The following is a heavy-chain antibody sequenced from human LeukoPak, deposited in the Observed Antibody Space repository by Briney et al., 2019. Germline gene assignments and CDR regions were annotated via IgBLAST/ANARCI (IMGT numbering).Heavy chain of an antibody. J-gene: IGHJ4*02. CDR2: IKQEGCEK. CDR3: ARVSSGYSSFDN. D-gene: IGHD6-25*01. CDR1: GFTFSSLW. V-gene: IGHV3-7*01. Sequence: PGGSLSLSWAPSGFTFSSLWMSWVRHALGKGLEWVAYIKQEGCEKYYVDSVKGRLTISRDHAKHSLCLQTNSLRAEDPAVYDCARVSSGYSSFDNWAREPWSPSPQ.